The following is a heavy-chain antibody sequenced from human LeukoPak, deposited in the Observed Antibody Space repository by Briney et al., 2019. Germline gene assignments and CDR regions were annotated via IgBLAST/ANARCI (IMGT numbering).Heavy chain of an antibody. Sequence: ASVKVSCKASGYTFTSYDINWVRQATGQGLEWMGWMSPNNAYTVYAQKFQGRVTMTRNTSITTAYMELSSLRSEDTAIYYCARGGLYDAFDLWGQGTVVIVSS. CDR1: GYTFTSYD. D-gene: IGHD6-19*01. CDR2: MSPNNAYT. J-gene: IGHJ3*01. CDR3: ARGGLYDAFDL. V-gene: IGHV1-8*01.